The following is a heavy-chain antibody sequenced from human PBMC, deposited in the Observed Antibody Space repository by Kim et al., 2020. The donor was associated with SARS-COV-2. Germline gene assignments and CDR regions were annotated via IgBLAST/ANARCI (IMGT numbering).Heavy chain of an antibody. CDR3: ARALYYFDY. J-gene: IGHJ4*02. D-gene: IGHD2-8*01. V-gene: IGHV3-53*01. Sequence: TYYAASLKGRFTISRDNSKNTLFLQMNSLRVGETAMYYCARALYYFDYWGQGTLVTVSS. CDR2: T.